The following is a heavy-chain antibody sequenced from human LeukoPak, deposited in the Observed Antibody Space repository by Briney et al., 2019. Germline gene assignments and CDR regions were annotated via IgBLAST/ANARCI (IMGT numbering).Heavy chain of an antibody. CDR1: GGSISSYY. J-gene: IGHJ4*02. V-gene: IGHV4-59*01. D-gene: IGHD5-12*01. CDR3: ARVSQWGYSGYDKGTYYFDY. CDR2: IYYSGST. Sequence: SETLSLTCTVSGGSISSYYWSWIRQPPGKGLEWIGYIYYSGSTNYNPSLKSRVTISVDTSKYQFSLKLSSVTAADTAVYYCARVSQWGYSGYDKGTYYFDYWGQGTLVTVSS.